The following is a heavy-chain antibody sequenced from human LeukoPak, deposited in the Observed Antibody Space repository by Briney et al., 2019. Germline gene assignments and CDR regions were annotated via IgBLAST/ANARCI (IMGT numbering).Heavy chain of an antibody. CDR1: GFTVSSNY. J-gene: IGHJ3*02. CDR3: ARDSRASGINAFDI. CDR2: IYSGGST. V-gene: IGHV3-66*01. Sequence: PGGSLRLSCAASGFTVSSNYMSWVRQAPGKGLEWVSVIYSGGSTYYADSVKGRFTISRDNSKNTLYLQMNSLRAEDTAVYYCARDSRASGINAFDIWGQGTMVTVSS. D-gene: IGHD3-10*01.